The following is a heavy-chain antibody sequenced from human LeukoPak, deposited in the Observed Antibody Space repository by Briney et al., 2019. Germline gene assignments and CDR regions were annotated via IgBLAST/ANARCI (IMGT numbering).Heavy chain of an antibody. CDR1: GYSISSGYY. Sequence: SETLSLTCTVPGYSISSGYYWGWIRQPPGKGLEWIGSIYHSGSSYYNPSLKSRVTISPDTSKNQFSLNLNPVTAADTAVYYCARWSSGYYLNAFDVWGRGTMVTVSS. J-gene: IGHJ3*01. CDR2: IYHSGSS. CDR3: ARWSSGYYLNAFDV. D-gene: IGHD3-22*01. V-gene: IGHV4-38-2*02.